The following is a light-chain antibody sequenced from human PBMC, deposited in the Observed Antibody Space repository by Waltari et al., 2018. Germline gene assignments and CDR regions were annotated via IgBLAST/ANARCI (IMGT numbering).Light chain of an antibody. V-gene: IGKV3-20*01. Sequence: EIVLTQSPGILSLSPVERATLSCRASQSVSRSLAWYQQKPGQAPRLLIYGASSRAPGVPDRLSGSGSGTEFSLTSSRLGPEDFAVYYCQRYVRLPVSFGQGTKVEIK. CDR3: QRYVRLPVS. CDR1: QSVSRS. CDR2: GAS. J-gene: IGKJ1*01.